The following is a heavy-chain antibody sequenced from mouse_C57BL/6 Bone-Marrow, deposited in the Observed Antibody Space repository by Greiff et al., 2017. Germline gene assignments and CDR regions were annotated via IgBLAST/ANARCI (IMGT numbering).Heavy chain of an antibody. CDR1: GYTFTSYW. V-gene: IGHV1-7*01. J-gene: IGHJ1*03. D-gene: IGHD1-1*02. Sequence: VKVVESGAELAKPGASVKLSCKASGYTFTSYWMPWVKQRPGQGLEWIGYINPSSGYTKYNQKFKDKATLTAEKSSSTAYMQLSSRTYEDYAVYYCAKEGGLWHWYFDVWGKGTTVTVSS. CDR3: AKEGGLWHWYFDV. CDR2: INPSSGYT.